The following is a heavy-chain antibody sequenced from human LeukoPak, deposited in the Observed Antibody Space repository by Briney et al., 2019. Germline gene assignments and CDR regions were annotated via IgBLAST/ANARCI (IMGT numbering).Heavy chain of an antibody. CDR3: ARVLTVADEAYYGMDV. CDR2: ISWNSGSI. D-gene: IGHD4-11*01. Sequence: GGSLRLSCAASGFTFDDYAMHWVRQAPGKGLEWVSGISWNSGSIGYADSVKGRFTISRDNAKNSLYLQMNSLRAEDTALYYCARVLTVADEAYYGMDVWGQGTTVTVSS. J-gene: IGHJ6*02. CDR1: GFTFDDYA. V-gene: IGHV3-9*01.